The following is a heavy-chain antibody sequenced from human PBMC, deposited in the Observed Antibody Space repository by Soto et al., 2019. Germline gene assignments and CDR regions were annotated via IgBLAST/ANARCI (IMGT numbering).Heavy chain of an antibody. CDR2: ISASGDRT. J-gene: IGHJ6*02. CDR3: MKILDTRDSYWYCLDV. Sequence: DVQLLESGGGLAQLGGSTRISCLASGFTFSSYAMDWVRQAPGKGLESISSISASGDRTYYAHSVKGRFTISRDNSKNLLFLQMNSLRAEDTAVYYCMKILDTRDSYWYCLDVWGQGASVTVSS. D-gene: IGHD2-2*01. CDR1: GFTFSSYA. V-gene: IGHV3-23*01.